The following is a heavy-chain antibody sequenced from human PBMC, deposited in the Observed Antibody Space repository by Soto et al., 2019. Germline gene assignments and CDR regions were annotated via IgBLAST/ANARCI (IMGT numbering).Heavy chain of an antibody. V-gene: IGHV1-69*01. J-gene: IGHJ6*02. Sequence: QVQLVQSGAEVKKPGSSVKVSCKASGGTFSSYAISWVRQAPGQGLEWMGGIIPIFGTANYAQKFQGRVTITADESTSTAYMELCSLRSEDTAVYYCATSVLRFLEWSAYYYGMEVWGQGTTVTVSS. CDR3: ATSVLRFLEWSAYYYGMEV. CDR2: IIPIFGTA. D-gene: IGHD3-3*01. CDR1: GGTFSSYA.